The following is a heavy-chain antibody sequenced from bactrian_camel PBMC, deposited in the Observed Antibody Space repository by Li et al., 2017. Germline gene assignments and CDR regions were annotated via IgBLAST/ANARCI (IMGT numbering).Heavy chain of an antibody. CDR3: AARGPYCYTKLSVRDFTY. V-gene: IGHV3S9*01. J-gene: IGHJ4*01. CDR2: INDDGST. D-gene: IGHD2*01. CDR1: GYTDYSRYC. Sequence: HVQLVESGGGSVQAGGSLKLSCVASGYTDYSRYCMGWFRQGAGKEREGLAVINDDGSTDYTESTEGRFTISQDNAKNTVYLQMNSLKPEDAAMYYCAARGPYCYTKLSVRDFTYWGQGTQVTVSS.